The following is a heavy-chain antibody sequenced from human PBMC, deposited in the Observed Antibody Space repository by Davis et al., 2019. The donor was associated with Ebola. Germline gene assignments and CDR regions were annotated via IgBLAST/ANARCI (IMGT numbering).Heavy chain of an antibody. Sequence: ASVKVSCKASGYTFTSYAMHWVRQAPGQRLEWMGWINAGNGNTKYSQKFQGRVTITRDTSASTAYMELSSLRSEDTAVYYCARDRGSSSWPYYYYCYGMDVWGQGTTVTVSS. D-gene: IGHD6-13*01. V-gene: IGHV1-3*01. CDR2: INAGNGNT. J-gene: IGHJ6*02. CDR1: GYTFTSYA. CDR3: ARDRGSSSWPYYYYCYGMDV.